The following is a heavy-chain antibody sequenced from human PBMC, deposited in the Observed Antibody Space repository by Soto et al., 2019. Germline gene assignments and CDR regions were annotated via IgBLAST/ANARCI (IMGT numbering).Heavy chain of an antibody. Sequence: TLSLTCTVSGGSISSGDYYWSWIRQPPGKGLEWIGYIYYSGSTFYNPSLKNRVTISLDTSNNQFSLKLSSLTAADTAVYYCARALSSAAGLYFDYWGQGTRVTVSS. CDR2: IYYSGST. CDR1: GGSISSGDYY. J-gene: IGHJ4*02. V-gene: IGHV4-30-4*01. CDR3: ARALSSAAGLYFDY. D-gene: IGHD6-13*01.